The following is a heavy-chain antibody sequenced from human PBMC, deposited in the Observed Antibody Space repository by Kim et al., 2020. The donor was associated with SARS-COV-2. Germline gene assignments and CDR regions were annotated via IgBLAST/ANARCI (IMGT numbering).Heavy chain of an antibody. D-gene: IGHD4-17*01. J-gene: IGHJ4*02. Sequence: SETLSLTCTVSGGSISSSSYYWGWIRQPPGKGLEWIGSIYYSGSTYYNPSLKSRVTISVDTSKNQFSLKLSSVTAADTAVYYCAREYGGDGHYFDYWGQGTLVTVSS. V-gene: IGHV4-39*07. CDR1: GGSISSSSYY. CDR2: IYYSGST. CDR3: AREYGGDGHYFDY.